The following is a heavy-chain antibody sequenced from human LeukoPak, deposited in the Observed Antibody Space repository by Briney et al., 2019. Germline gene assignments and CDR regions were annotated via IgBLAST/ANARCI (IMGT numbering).Heavy chain of an antibody. CDR3: AKGSSGYYYWLDY. J-gene: IGHJ4*02. V-gene: IGHV3-9*01. CDR1: GFTFDDYA. D-gene: IGHD3-22*01. Sequence: PGGSLRLSCAASGFTFDDYAMRWVRHAPGKGLEWVSGISWNSGSIGYADSVKGRFTISRDNAKNSLYLQMNSLRAEDTALYYCAKGSSGYYYWLDYWGQGTLVTV. CDR2: ISWNSGSI.